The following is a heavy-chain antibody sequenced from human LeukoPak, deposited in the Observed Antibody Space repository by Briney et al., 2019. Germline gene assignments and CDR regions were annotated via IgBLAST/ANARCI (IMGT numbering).Heavy chain of an antibody. V-gene: IGHV4-59*08. CDR2: IYYSGST. Sequence: SETLSLTCTVSGGSISSYYWSWIRQPPGKGLEWIGYIYYSGSTNYNPSLKSRVTTSVDTSKNQFSLKLSSVTAADTAVYYCARHFVYYDSWGQGTLVTVSS. D-gene: IGHD3-3*01. CDR1: GGSISSYY. CDR3: ARHFVYYDS. J-gene: IGHJ5*02.